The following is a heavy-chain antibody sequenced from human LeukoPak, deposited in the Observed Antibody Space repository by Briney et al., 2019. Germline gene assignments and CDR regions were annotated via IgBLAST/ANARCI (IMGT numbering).Heavy chain of an antibody. J-gene: IGHJ3*02. CDR2: IKQDGSER. CDR1: GFTFSSYW. D-gene: IGHD3-3*01. Sequence: PGGSLRLSCEASGFTFSSYWMSWVRQAPGKGLEWVTNIKQDGSERYYVDSVKGRFTMSRDNAKNSLYLQMNSLRAEDTAVYYCAKLDTIFGGLSLDVWSDAFDIWGQGTMVTVSS. CDR3: AKLDTIFGGLSLDVWSDAFDI. V-gene: IGHV3-7*03.